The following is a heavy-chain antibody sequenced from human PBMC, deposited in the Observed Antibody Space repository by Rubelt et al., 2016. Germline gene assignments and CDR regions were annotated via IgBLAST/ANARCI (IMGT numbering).Heavy chain of an antibody. Sequence: QVQLVQSGAEVKKPGASVKVSCKASGYTFTSYGISWVRQAPGQGLEWMGRIIPILGIANYAQKFQGRVTITADESTSTAYMELSSLRSEDTAVYYCARPRNPSGYGADYYYGMDVWGQGTTVTVSS. CDR3: ARPRNPSGYGADYYYGMDV. CDR1: GYTFTSYG. J-gene: IGHJ6*02. D-gene: IGHD3-22*01. CDR2: IIPILGIA. V-gene: IGHV1-69*04.